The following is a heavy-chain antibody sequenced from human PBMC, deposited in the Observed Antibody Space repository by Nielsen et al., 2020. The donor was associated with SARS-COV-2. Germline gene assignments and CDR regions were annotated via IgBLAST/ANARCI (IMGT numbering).Heavy chain of an antibody. J-gene: IGHJ3*02. CDR3: ARPAYCGGDCYSTAFDI. CDR2: ISSSSSYI. CDR1: GFTFSSYS. Sequence: GESLKISCAASGFTFSSYSMNWVRQAPGKGLEWVSSISSSSSYIYYADSVKGRFTISRDNAKNSLYLQMNSLRAEDTAVYYCARPAYCGGDCYSTAFDIWGQGTMVTVSS. D-gene: IGHD2-21*02. V-gene: IGHV3-21*01.